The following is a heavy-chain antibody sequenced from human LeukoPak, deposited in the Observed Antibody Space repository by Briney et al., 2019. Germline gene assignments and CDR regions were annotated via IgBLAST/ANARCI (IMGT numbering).Heavy chain of an antibody. CDR1: SGSITNYF. D-gene: IGHD2-2*01. V-gene: IGHV4-4*07. CDR3: AREDSAAYCTSSNCYGFDS. CDR2: IYVSGLIFASGST. J-gene: IGHJ5*01. Sequence: PSETLSLTCTVSSGSITNYFWTWIRQPAGKGLEWIGRIYVSGLIFASGSTNYNPSLKSRVIISVDKSKKQVSLKLRPVTAADTAVYYCAREDSAAYCTSSNCYGFDSWGQGTLVTVSS.